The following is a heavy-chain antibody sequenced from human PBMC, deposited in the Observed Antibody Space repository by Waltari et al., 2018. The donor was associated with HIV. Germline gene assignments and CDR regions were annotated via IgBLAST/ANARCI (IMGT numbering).Heavy chain of an antibody. CDR2: IGGCGYHP. D-gene: IGHD2-8*01. V-gene: IGHV3-23*01. Sequence: ERSLRLSCAASGFAFSNFAVSGVRQAPWKRLEWVSGIGGCGYHPIYTESVKGRCTISRNDSRKVLYLQMSRLRDGDTAMYYCAKDGEASNGVWDDFDLWGVGTMVTVSS. J-gene: IGHJ3*01. CDR1: GFAFSNFA. CDR3: AKDGEASNGVWDDFDL.